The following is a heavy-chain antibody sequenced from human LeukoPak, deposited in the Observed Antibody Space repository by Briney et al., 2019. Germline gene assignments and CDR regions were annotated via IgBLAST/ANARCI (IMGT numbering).Heavy chain of an antibody. CDR2: IYTSGST. D-gene: IGHD4-11*01. J-gene: IGHJ4*02. Sequence: PSETLSPTCTVSGGSISSYCWSWIRQPAGKGLEWIGRIYTSGSTNYNPSLKSRVTMPVDTSKNQFSLKLSSVTAADTAVYYCATSDYRTFDYWGQGTLVTVSS. CDR3: ATSDYRTFDY. V-gene: IGHV4-4*07. CDR1: GGSISSYC.